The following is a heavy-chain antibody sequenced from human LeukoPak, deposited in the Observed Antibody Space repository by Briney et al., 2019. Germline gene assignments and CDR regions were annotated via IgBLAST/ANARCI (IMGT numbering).Heavy chain of an antibody. V-gene: IGHV3-74*01. CDR2: INSDGSST. J-gene: IGHJ4*02. CDR1: GFTFSSYW. D-gene: IGHD1-26*01. Sequence: HAGGSLRLSCAASGFTFSSYWMHWVRQAPGKGLGWVSRINSDGSSTSYADSVKGRFTISRDNAKNTLYLQMDSLRAEDTAMYYCARGTESYYSLGYWGQGTLVTVSS. CDR3: ARGTESYYSLGY.